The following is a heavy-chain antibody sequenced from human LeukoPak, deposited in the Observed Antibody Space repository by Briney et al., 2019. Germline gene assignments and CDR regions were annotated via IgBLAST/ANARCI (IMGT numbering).Heavy chain of an antibody. Sequence: GGSLRLSCAASGFTFSSYEMNWVRQAPGKGLEWVSYISSSGSTIYYADSVKGRFTISRDNSKNTLYLQMNSLRAEDTAVYYCAKAKVGGTDSSPFGWWGQGTLVTVSS. CDR1: GFTFSSYE. V-gene: IGHV3-48*03. CDR3: AKAKVGGTDSSPFGW. J-gene: IGHJ4*02. D-gene: IGHD3-22*01. CDR2: ISSSGSTI.